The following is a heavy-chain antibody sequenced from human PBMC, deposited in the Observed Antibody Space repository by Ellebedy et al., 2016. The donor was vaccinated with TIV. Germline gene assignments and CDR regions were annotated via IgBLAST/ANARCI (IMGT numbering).Heavy chain of an antibody. D-gene: IGHD6-6*01. Sequence: GESLKISXAASGFTFSDYYMNWIRQAPGKGLEWVSYISSSGSTIYYADSVKGRFTISRDNAKNSLYLQMNSLRAEDTAVYYCARGGAARPGFDYWGQGTLVTVSS. CDR3: ARGGAARPGFDY. CDR1: GFTFSDYY. CDR2: ISSSGSTI. J-gene: IGHJ4*02. V-gene: IGHV3-11*01.